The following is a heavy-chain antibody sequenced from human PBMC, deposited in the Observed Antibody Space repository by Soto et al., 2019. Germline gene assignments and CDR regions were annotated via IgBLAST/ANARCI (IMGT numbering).Heavy chain of an antibody. J-gene: IGHJ5*02. CDR2: ISYDGRNK. D-gene: IGHD6-6*01. V-gene: IGHV3-30*18. CDR3: AKGGSSSARYFDA. Sequence: QVQVVESGGGVVQRGRSLRLSCAASGFSFNSYGMHWVRQAPGKGLEWVAIISYDGRNKYYADSVKGRFTISRDSPRNTLYLEMNSLRAEVTAVYYCAKGGSSSARYFDAWGQGALVTVSS. CDR1: GFSFNSYG.